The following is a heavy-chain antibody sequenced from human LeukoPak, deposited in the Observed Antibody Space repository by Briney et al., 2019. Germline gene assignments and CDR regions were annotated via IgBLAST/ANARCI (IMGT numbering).Heavy chain of an antibody. CDR2: ISSSGSTI. CDR3: ARVPLPGYSKGDY. V-gene: IGHV3-48*03. D-gene: IGHD4-11*01. J-gene: IGHJ4*02. Sequence: GSLRLSCAASGFTFSSYEMNWVRQAPGKGLEGVSYISSSGSTIYYADSVKGRFTISRDNAKNSLYLQMNSLRAEDTAVYYCARVPLPGYSKGDYWGQGTLVTVSS. CDR1: GFTFSSYE.